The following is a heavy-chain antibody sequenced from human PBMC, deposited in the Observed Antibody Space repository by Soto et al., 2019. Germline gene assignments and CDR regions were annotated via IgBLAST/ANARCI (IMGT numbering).Heavy chain of an antibody. J-gene: IGHJ1*01. Sequence: ASVKVSCKASGYTFTSYGISWVRQAPGQGLEWMGWISAYNGNTNYAQKLQGRVTMTTDTSTSTAYMELSSLRSEDTAVYYCAREPHYYDSSGYYPEYFQHWGQGTLVTVSS. CDR1: GYTFTSYG. V-gene: IGHV1-18*01. D-gene: IGHD3-22*01. CDR2: ISAYNGNT. CDR3: AREPHYYDSSGYYPEYFQH.